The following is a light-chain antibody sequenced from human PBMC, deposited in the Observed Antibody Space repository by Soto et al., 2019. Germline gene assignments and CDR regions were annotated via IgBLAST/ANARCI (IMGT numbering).Light chain of an antibody. CDR1: QSVSSN. Sequence: EIVMSQSPATLSVSPGERATLPCRASQSVSSNLAWYQQKPGQAPRLLIFGASTRATGIPARFSGSGSGTEFTLTISSLQSEDFALYYCRQHDILPITFGQGTRLEIK. CDR2: GAS. V-gene: IGKV3-15*01. J-gene: IGKJ5*01. CDR3: RQHDILPIT.